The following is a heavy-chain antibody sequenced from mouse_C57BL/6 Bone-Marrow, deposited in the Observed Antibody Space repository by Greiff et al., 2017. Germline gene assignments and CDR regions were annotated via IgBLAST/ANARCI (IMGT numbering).Heavy chain of an antibody. D-gene: IGHD1-1*01. V-gene: IGHV1-81*01. J-gene: IGHJ2*01. CDR3: ASEREYYGLDY. CDR2: IYPRSGNT. CDR1: GYTFTSYG. Sequence: VQLQQSGAELARPGASVKLSCKASGYTFTSYGISWVKQRTGQGLEWIGEIYPRSGNTYYNEKFKGKATLTADKSSSTAYMELRSLTSEDSAVYFCASEREYYGLDYWGQGTTLTVSS.